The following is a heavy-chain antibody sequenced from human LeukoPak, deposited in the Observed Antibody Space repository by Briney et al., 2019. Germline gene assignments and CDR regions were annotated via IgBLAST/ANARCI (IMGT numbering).Heavy chain of an antibody. Sequence: PGGSLRLSCAASGFTFSSYWMSWVRQAPGKGLEWVANIKQDGSEKYYVDSVKGRFTISRDNAKNSLYLQMNSLRAEDTAVYYCARALGRYYYDSSGYYYFDYWGRGTLVTVSS. V-gene: IGHV3-7*01. CDR3: ARALGRYYYDSSGYYYFDY. J-gene: IGHJ4*02. CDR1: GFTFSSYW. CDR2: IKQDGSEK. D-gene: IGHD3-22*01.